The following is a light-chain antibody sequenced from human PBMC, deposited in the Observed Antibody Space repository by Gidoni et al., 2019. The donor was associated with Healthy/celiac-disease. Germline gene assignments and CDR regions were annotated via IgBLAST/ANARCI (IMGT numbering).Light chain of an antibody. CDR2: AAS. CDR1: QSISSY. V-gene: IGKV1-39*01. J-gene: IGKJ2*01. Sequence: DIQMTQSPSSLSASVGDRITITCRASQSISSYFNWYQQKPGKAPKLLIYAASSLQSGVPLRFSGGGSGTDFTLTISSLQPDDLATYYCQQYNSTPYTFGQGTKLEIK. CDR3: QQYNSTPYT.